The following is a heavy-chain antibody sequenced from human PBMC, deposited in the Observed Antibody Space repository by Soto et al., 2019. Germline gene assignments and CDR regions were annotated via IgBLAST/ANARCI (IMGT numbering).Heavy chain of an antibody. V-gene: IGHV1-2*04. CDR3: ARGCSSTSCYSLYGLDV. CDR1: GYTFTGYY. CDR2: INPNSGGT. J-gene: IGHJ6*02. Sequence: ASVKVSCKASGYTFTGYYMHWVRQAPGQGLEWMGWINPNSGGTNYAQKFQGWVTMTRDTSISTAYMEVSRLRSDDTAVYYCARGCSSTSCYSLYGLDVWGQGTTVTVSS. D-gene: IGHD2-2*01.